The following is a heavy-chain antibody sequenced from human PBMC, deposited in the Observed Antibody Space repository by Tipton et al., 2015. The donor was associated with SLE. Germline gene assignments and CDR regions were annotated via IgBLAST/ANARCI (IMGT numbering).Heavy chain of an antibody. CDR2: YYSGST. CDR3: ARGKLLAGNDYFDY. CDR1: GGSFSGSSYF. V-gene: IGHV4-61*01. D-gene: IGHD6-19*01. J-gene: IGHJ4*02. Sequence: TLSLTCTISGGSFSGSSYFWAWIRQPPGKGLEWIGYYYSGSTNYDSSLKSRVTMSVDTSKNQFSLNLTSVTAADSAVYYCARGKLLAGNDYFDYWGQGTLVTVSS.